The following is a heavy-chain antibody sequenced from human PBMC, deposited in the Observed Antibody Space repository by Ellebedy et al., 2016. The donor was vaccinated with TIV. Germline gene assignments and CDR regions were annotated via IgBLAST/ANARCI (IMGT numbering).Heavy chain of an antibody. J-gene: IGHJ4*02. V-gene: IGHV3-23*01. Sequence: GESLKISCAASGFTFSSYAMSWVRQPPGKGLEWVSTTSGGGGSTDYADSVKGRFTISRDNAKNSLYLQMNSLRDEDTAVYYCARALSGYYDSSGDWGQGTLVTVSS. D-gene: IGHD3-22*01. CDR2: TSGGGGST. CDR1: GFTFSSYA. CDR3: ARALSGYYDSSGD.